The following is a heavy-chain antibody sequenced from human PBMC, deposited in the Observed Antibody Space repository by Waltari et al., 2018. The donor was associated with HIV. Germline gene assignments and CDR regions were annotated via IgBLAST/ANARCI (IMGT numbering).Heavy chain of an antibody. CDR3: ARVLDVGIAVAPYYFDY. D-gene: IGHD6-19*01. Sequence: PGQGLEWMGWISAYNGNTNYAQKLQGRVTMTTDTSTSTAYMELRSLRSDDTAVYYCARVLDVGIAVAPYYFDYWGQGTLVTVSS. J-gene: IGHJ4*02. CDR2: ISAYNGNT. V-gene: IGHV1-18*01.